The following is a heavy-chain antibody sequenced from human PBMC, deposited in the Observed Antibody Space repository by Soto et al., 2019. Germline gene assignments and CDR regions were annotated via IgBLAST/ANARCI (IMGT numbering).Heavy chain of an antibody. CDR2: INTDGSTT. CDR3: ATGTLISRRGY. CDR1: GFSISTNW. Sequence: EGQLVESGGGLVQPGGSPRLSCEASGFSISTNWRHWVRQAPGKGLEWVSRINTDGSTTSYADPVKGRLTVSRDNAKNTLYLQMISLTNDDTAVYYCATGTLISRRGYWGRGTLVTVSS. J-gene: IGHJ4*02. D-gene: IGHD3-10*01. V-gene: IGHV3-74*01.